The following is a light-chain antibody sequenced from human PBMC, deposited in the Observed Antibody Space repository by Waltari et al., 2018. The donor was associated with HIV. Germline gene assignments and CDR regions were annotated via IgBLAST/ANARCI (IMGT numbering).Light chain of an antibody. Sequence: EIVMTQSPVTPSVSPGQRATLSCSASQTISGNIAWYQQKPGQAPRLLIFAASTRATGVPARFSGSGFGTEFTLSISDLQSEDFAIYHCQQYIEWPLTFGQGTKVEVK. V-gene: IGKV3-15*01. J-gene: IGKJ1*01. CDR1: QTISGN. CDR3: QQYIEWPLT. CDR2: AAS.